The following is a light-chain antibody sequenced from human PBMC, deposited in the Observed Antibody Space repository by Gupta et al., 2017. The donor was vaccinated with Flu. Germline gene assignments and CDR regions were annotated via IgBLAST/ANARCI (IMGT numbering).Light chain of an antibody. CDR3: CSDAGRSSLV. CDR1: RIDIASYNL. Sequence: QSALTQPASVSGSPGQSVTISCTGTRIDIASYNLVSWYQENPGKAPKLLIYEDSNRPSVVSVRFSGSKSGNTASLTISVRQAEDEADYYCCSDAGRSSLVFGGGTKLTVL. J-gene: IGLJ3*02. V-gene: IGLV2-23*01. CDR2: EDS.